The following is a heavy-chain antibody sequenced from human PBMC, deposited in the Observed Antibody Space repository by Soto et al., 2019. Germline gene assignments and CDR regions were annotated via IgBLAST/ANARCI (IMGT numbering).Heavy chain of an antibody. Sequence: SVKVSCKASGGTFSSYTISWVRQAPGQGLEWMGRIIPILGIANYAQKFQGRVTITADKSTSTAYMELSSLRSEDTAVYYCARDGELRHYYYYMDVWGKGTTVTV. CDR2: IIPILGIA. CDR1: GGTFSSYT. CDR3: ARDGELRHYYYYMDV. D-gene: IGHD1-7*01. V-gene: IGHV1-69*04. J-gene: IGHJ6*03.